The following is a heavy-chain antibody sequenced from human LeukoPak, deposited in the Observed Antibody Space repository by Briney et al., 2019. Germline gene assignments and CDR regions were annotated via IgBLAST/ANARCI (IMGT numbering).Heavy chain of an antibody. Sequence: SETLSLTCSVSGGSIHSSNYNWVWIRQPQGRGLEWIGSLYLSALRYYNPSLQSRVAISVDMSKNQFYLKVNAVTAADTALYFCVVAVAAIDYWGHGLLVTVSP. CDR1: GGSIHSSNYN. CDR2: LYLSALR. J-gene: IGHJ4*01. CDR3: VVAVAAIDY. V-gene: IGHV4-39*01. D-gene: IGHD6-19*01.